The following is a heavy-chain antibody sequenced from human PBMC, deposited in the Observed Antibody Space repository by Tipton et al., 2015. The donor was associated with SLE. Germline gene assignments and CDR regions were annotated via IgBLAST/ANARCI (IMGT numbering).Heavy chain of an antibody. CDR2: IYYSGST. CDR3: ARDLLLYNPNSSGGNWFDP. D-gene: IGHD6-19*01. Sequence: TLSLTCTVSGGSISSSSHYWSWIRQPPGKGLEWIGYIYYSGSTNYNPSLKSRVTISVDTSKNQFSLKLSSVTAADTAVYYCARDLLLYNPNSSGGNWFDPWSQGNLVTICS. CDR1: GGSISSSSHY. J-gene: IGHJ5*02. V-gene: IGHV4-61*01.